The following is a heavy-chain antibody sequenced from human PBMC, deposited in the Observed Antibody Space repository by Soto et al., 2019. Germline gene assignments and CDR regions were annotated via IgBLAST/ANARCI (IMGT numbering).Heavy chain of an antibody. CDR1: GFTFSSYG. V-gene: IGHV3-33*08. D-gene: IGHD7-27*01. CDR2: IWYDGSNK. J-gene: IGHJ4*02. Sequence: GGSLRLSCAASGFTFSSYGMHWVRQAPGKGLEWVAVIWYDGSNKYYAGSVKGRFTISRDNSKNTLYLQMNSLRAEDTAVYYCARGALGSPGAVYYFDYWGQGTLVTVSS. CDR3: ARGALGSPGAVYYFDY.